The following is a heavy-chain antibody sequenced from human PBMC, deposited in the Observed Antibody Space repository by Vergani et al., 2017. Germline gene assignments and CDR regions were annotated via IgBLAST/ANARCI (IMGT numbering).Heavy chain of an antibody. Sequence: EVQLLESGGDLVQPGGSLRLSCAASGFTFNHYAMNWVRQAPGKGLEWVSGISGSGGSTYYAGSVKGRFTISRDSSKNTLYLQMNSLSAGDTAVYYCAKATTRNSGYDYLCYYHAMDVWGQGTTVTVSS. J-gene: IGHJ6*02. D-gene: IGHD5-12*01. CDR3: AKATTRNSGYDYLCYYHAMDV. V-gene: IGHV3-23*01. CDR1: GFTFNHYA. CDR2: ISGSGGST.